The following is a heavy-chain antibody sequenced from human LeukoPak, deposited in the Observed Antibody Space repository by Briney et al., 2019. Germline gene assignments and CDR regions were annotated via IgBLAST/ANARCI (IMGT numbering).Heavy chain of an antibody. CDR2: TSSDLNVK. J-gene: IGHJ4*02. V-gene: IGHV3-30-3*01. CDR3: AREGYYGSGSPPSLYFDY. CDR1: GFTFRNYV. D-gene: IGHD3-10*01. Sequence: PGGSLGLSCAASGFTFRNYVIHWVCQAPGKGLEWVAVTSSDLNVKLYADSVKGRFTISRDNSRSTLYSQMNSLRPEDTAIYYCAREGYYGSGSPPSLYFDYWGQGTLVTVSS.